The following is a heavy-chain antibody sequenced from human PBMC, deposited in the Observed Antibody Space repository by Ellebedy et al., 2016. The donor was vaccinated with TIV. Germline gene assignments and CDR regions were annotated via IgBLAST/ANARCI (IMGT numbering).Heavy chain of an antibody. V-gene: IGHV1-2*04. CDR3: ASEGRITFGGVIGQMDY. CDR1: GYTFTGYY. J-gene: IGHJ4*02. Sequence: ASVKVSXXASGYTFTGYYMHWVRQAPGQGLEWMGWINPNSGGTNYAQKFQGWVTMTRDTSISTAYMELSSLRSEDTAVYYCASEGRITFGGVIGQMDYWGQGTLVTVSS. D-gene: IGHD3-16*02. CDR2: INPNSGGT.